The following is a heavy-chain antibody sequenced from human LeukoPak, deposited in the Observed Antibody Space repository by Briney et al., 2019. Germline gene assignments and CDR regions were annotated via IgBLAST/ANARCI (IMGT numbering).Heavy chain of an antibody. V-gene: IGHV3-7*01. D-gene: IGHD2-2*01. CDR3: ARVLPVASRDY. CDR2: IKQDGSDK. CDR1: GFTFSTYW. J-gene: IGHJ4*02. Sequence: GGSLRLSCAASGFTFSTYWMSWVRQAPGKGMEWVANIKQDGSDKFYVDSVKGRFTISRDNAKNSMYLQMNSLRAEDTAVYYCARVLPVASRDYWGQGTLVTVSS.